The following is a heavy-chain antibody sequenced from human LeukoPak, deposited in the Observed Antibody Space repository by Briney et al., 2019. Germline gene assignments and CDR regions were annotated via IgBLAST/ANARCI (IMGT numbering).Heavy chain of an antibody. D-gene: IGHD1-26*01. V-gene: IGHV5-51*01. CDR1: GYSFSSYW. J-gene: IGHJ4*02. Sequence: GESLKISCKGSGYSFSSYWLGWVRQMPGKGLEWMGIICPGDSDTRYSPSFQGQVTISADKSISTAYLQWSSLKASDTATYYCARHVGSYSSDYWGQGTLVTVSS. CDR2: ICPGDSDT. CDR3: ARHVGSYSSDY.